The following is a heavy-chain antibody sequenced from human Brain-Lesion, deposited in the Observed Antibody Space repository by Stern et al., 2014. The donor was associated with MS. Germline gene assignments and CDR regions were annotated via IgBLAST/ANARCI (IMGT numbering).Heavy chain of an antibody. D-gene: IGHD2-15*01. Sequence: QLVQSGPGLVKPSETLSLTCTVAGGSVSSTSYAWAWIRQPPGKGLGWIGTIYYSGNTYYSPSLKSPPTISLDPPKNRFPLQLRSVTAADTAVYYCAGEEDIRYCSGGSCTGNWFDPWGQGTLVTVSS. CDR1: GGSVSSTSYA. V-gene: IGHV4-39*01. CDR3: AGEEDIRYCSGGSCTGNWFDP. J-gene: IGHJ5*02. CDR2: IYYSGNT.